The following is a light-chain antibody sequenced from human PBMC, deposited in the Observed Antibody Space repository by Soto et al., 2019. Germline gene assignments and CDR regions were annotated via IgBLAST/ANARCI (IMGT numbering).Light chain of an antibody. CDR2: DVS. CDR1: SSDVGGYNY. J-gene: IGLJ3*02. CDR3: CSYADNYSWV. Sequence: QSALTQPASVSGSPGQSITISCTGTSSDVGGYNYVSWYQQHPGKAPKFMIYDVSKRPSGVPDRFSGSKSGNTASLTISGLQAEDEADYYCCSYADNYSWVFGGGTKLTVL. V-gene: IGLV2-11*01.